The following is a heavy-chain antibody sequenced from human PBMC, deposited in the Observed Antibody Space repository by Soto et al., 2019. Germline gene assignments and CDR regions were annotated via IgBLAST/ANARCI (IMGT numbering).Heavy chain of an antibody. D-gene: IGHD3-3*01. CDR3: ARDARARSAYSSDYYYFTGMDV. CDR1: GFIFRSYS. J-gene: IGHJ6*02. CDR2: ISSNRSTI. V-gene: IGHV3-48*02. Sequence: PGGSLRRSCGASGFIFRSYSMNWVRQAPGKGLAWVSYISSNRSTIYYADSVKGRFTGSRDNAKNSLYLQMNSLRDEDTAVYFCARDARARSAYSSDYYYFTGMDVWGQGTTVTVSS.